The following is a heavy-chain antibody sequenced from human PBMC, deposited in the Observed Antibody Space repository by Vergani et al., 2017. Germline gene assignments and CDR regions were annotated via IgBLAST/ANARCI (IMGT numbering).Heavy chain of an antibody. CDR2: ISSNGGST. D-gene: IGHD3-10*01. CDR1: GFTFSSYA. V-gene: IGHV3-64*01. CDR3: ARVSRGLFDD. J-gene: IGHJ4*02. Sequence: EVQLVESGGGLVQPGGSLRLSCAASGFTFSSYAMHWVRQAPGKGLEYVSAISSNGGSTYYANSVKGRFTISRDNSKNTLYLQMGSLRAEDMAVYYCARVSRGLFDDWGQGTLVTVSS.